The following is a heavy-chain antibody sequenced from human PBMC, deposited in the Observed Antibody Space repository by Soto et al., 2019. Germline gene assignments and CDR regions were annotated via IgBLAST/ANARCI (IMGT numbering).Heavy chain of an antibody. Sequence: PGGSLRLSCAASGFTFSSYGMHWVRQAPGKGLEWVAVISYDGSNKYYADSVKGRFTISRDNSKNTLYLQMNSLRAEDTAVYYCAKDRSLYYDILTGYYGSQSNWFDPWGQGTLVTVSS. CDR2: ISYDGSNK. CDR3: AKDRSLYYDILTGYYGSQSNWFDP. V-gene: IGHV3-30*18. CDR1: GFTFSSYG. D-gene: IGHD3-9*01. J-gene: IGHJ5*02.